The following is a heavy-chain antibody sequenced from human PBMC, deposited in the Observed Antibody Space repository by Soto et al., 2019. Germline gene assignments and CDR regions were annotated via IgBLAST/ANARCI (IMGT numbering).Heavy chain of an antibody. CDR1: GFTFSSYA. V-gene: IGHV3-23*01. Sequence: SLRLSCAASGFTFSSYAMSWVRQAPGKGLEWVSAISGSGGSTYYADSVKGRFTISRDNSKNTLYLQMNSLRAEDTAVYYCAKWTYYYDSSGHPFYFDYWGQGTLVTVSS. CDR3: AKWTYYYDSSGHPFYFDY. CDR2: ISGSGGST. D-gene: IGHD3-22*01. J-gene: IGHJ4*02.